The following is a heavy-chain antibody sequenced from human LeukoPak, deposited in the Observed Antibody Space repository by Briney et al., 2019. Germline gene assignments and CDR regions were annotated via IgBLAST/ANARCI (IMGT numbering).Heavy chain of an antibody. V-gene: IGHV5-51*01. CDR1: GYSFSSYW. CDR2: DYPGDSDT. CDR3: ARGFYYFDY. J-gene: IGHJ4*02. D-gene: IGHD2/OR15-2a*01. Sequence: GESLKISCKGSGYSFSSYWIAWVRQMPGKGLEWMGIDYPGDSDTRYSPSFQGQVTISADKSISTAYLHWSSLKASDTAVYYCARGFYYFDYWGQGTLVTVSS.